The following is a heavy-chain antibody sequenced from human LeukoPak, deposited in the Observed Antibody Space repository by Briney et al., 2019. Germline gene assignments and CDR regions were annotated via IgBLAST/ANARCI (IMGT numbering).Heavy chain of an antibody. J-gene: IGHJ4*02. CDR1: GGSISSSSYY. Sequence: PSETLSLTCTVSGGSISSSSYYWGWIRQPPGKGLEWIGGIYYSGSTYYNPSLKSRVTISVDTSKNQFSLKLSSVTAADTAVYYCARLGEFGYWGQGTLVTVSS. D-gene: IGHD3-16*01. V-gene: IGHV4-39*01. CDR2: IYYSGST. CDR3: ARLGEFGY.